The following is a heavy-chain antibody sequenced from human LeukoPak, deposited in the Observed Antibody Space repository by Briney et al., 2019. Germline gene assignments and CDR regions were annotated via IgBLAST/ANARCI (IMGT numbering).Heavy chain of an antibody. CDR3: ARRRDYYDSSPNYHDY. V-gene: IGHV5-51*01. CDR1: GYTFSNYW. Sequence: GESLNISCKVSGYTFSNYWIAWVRQMPGKGLEWMGIIYPGDSDTRYSPSFQGQVTMSADKSISTAYLQWSSLKASDTAMYYCARRRDYYDSSPNYHDYWGQGTLVTVSS. D-gene: IGHD3-22*01. CDR2: IYPGDSDT. J-gene: IGHJ4*02.